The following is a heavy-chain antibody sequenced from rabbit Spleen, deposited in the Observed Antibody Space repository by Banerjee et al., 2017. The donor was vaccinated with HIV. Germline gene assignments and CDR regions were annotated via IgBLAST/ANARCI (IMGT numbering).Heavy chain of an antibody. CDR1: GFDFSSSYW. Sequence: QQQLEESGGGLVKPEGSLTLTCKTSGFDFSSSYWICWVCQAPGKGLEWIACIYAGSSGRTYYANWAKGRFTVSKTSSTTVTLQMTTPTAADTATYFCVRGGGGGGDGFDFWGPGTLVTVS. J-gene: IGHJ4*01. CDR2: IYAGSSGRT. CDR3: VRGGGGGGDGFDF. V-gene: IGHV1S45*01. D-gene: IGHD2-1*01.